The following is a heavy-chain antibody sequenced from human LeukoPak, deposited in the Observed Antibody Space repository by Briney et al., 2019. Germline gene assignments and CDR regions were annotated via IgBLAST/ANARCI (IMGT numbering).Heavy chain of an antibody. CDR3: ARDRLHMVRGVRTPYYYYGMDV. J-gene: IGHJ6*02. V-gene: IGHV1-69*04. CDR1: GGTFSSYA. CDR2: IIPILGIA. Sequence: GASVKVSCKASGGTFSSYAISWVRQAPGQGLEWMGRIIPILGIANYAQKFQGRVTITADKSTSTAYMELSSLRSEDTAVYYCARDRLHMVRGVRTPYYYYGMDVWGQGTTVTVSS. D-gene: IGHD3-10*01.